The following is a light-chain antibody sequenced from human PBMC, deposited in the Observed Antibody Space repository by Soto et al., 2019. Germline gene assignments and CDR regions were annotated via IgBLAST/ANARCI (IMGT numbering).Light chain of an antibody. V-gene: IGKV3-20*01. CDR1: QSVDNY. CDR3: QQYGSSGT. CDR2: GAS. J-gene: IGKJ1*01. Sequence: EFVLTQSPVTLSLSPGERATLSCRASQSVDNYLAWYQQKPGQAPRLLIYGASNRATGIPDRFSGSGSGTDFTLTISRLEPEDFAVYYCQQYGSSGTFGQGTKVDIK.